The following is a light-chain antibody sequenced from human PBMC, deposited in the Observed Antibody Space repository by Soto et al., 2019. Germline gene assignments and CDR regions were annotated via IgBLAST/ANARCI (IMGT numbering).Light chain of an antibody. CDR3: QVWDSGSSHVV. V-gene: IGLV3-21*04. CDR2: SDA. J-gene: IGLJ2*01. Sequence: SYELTQPPSVSVAPGKTASISCGGNDIGSKGVHWYQQKPGLAPVLVIYSDADLPPVIPERFSGSNSANLATLTITRVEAGDEADYYCQVWDSGSSHVVFGGGTKVTVL. CDR1: DIGSKG.